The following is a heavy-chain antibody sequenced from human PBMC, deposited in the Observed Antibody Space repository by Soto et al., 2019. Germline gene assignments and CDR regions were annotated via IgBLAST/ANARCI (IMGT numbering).Heavy chain of an antibody. J-gene: IGHJ6*02. CDR1: GGSISSYY. D-gene: IGHD6-19*01. CDR3: ARANFPGSGWYGYYYYGMDV. CDR2: IYYSGST. V-gene: IGHV4-59*01. Sequence: PSETLSLTCTVSGGSISSYYWSWIRQPPGKGLEWIGYIYYSGSTNYNPSLKSRVTISVDTSKNQFSLKLSSVTAADTAVYYCARANFPGSGWYGYYYYGMDVWGQGTTVTVS.